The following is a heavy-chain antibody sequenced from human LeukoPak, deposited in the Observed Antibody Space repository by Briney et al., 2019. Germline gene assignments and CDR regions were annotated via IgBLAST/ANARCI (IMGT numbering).Heavy chain of an antibody. CDR1: GFTFSSYA. D-gene: IGHD5-18*01. CDR2: ISYDGSNK. CDR3: AKIVPGYSYAY. Sequence: GALRLSCAASGFTFSSYAMHWVRQAPGKGLEWVAVISYDGSNKYYADSVKGRFTISRDNSKNTLYLQMNSLRAEDTAVYYCAKIVPGYSYAYWGQGTLVTVSS. J-gene: IGHJ4*02. V-gene: IGHV3-30-3*02.